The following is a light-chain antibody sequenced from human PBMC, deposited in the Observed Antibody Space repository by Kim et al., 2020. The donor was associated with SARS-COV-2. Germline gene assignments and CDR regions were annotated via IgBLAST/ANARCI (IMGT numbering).Light chain of an antibody. V-gene: IGKV1-12*01. J-gene: IGKJ3*01. CDR2: AAS. Sequence: VGDRVTITCRASQDISTWLAWYRLRPGKAPELLIYAASDVQNGVPSRFTGGGSGTHFTLTINSLQPADSAIYYCQQSYSLPPTFGPGTKVDIK. CDR3: QQSYSLPPT. CDR1: QDISTW.